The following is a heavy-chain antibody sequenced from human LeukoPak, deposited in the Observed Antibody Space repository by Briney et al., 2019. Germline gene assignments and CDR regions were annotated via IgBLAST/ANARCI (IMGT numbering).Heavy chain of an antibody. V-gene: IGHV4-34*01. CDR1: GGPFSGYY. CDR2: INHSGST. D-gene: IGHD2-15*01. CDR3: AREQDCSGGSCYRYFDY. Sequence: SETLSLTCAVYGGPFSGYYWSWIRQPPGKGLEWIGEINHSGSTNYNPSLKSRVTISVDTSKNQFSLKLSSVTAADTAVYYCAREQDCSGGSCYRYFDYWGQGTLVTVSS. J-gene: IGHJ4*02.